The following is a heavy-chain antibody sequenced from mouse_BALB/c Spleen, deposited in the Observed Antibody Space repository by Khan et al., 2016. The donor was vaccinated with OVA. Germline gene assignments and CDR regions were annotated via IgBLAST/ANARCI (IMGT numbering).Heavy chain of an antibody. CDR1: GYKLTDYD. CDR3: ARGVRFAY. Sequence: QVQLEQSGAELVRPGVSVKISCKGSGYKLTDYDMHWVKQSHAKSLEWIGVISTDYGDADYNQKFQGKATITVDKSSSKAYMELARAASQDSAIYYCARGVRFAYWGQGTLVTVSA. V-gene: IGHV1S137*01. CDR2: ISTDYGDA. J-gene: IGHJ3*01.